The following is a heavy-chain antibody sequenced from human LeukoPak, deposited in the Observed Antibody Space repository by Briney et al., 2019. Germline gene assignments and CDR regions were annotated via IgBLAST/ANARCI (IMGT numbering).Heavy chain of an antibody. CDR3: TRVGSGSGWYADY. CDR2: IRSKAYGGTT. D-gene: IGHD6-19*01. J-gene: IGHJ4*02. Sequence: PGGSLRLSCAASGFTFSSYSMNWVRQAPGKGLEWVGFIRSKAYGGTTEYAASVKGRFTISRDDSKSIAYLQMNSLKTEDTAVYYCTRVGSGSGWYADYWGQGTLVTVSS. CDR1: GFTFSSYS. V-gene: IGHV3-49*04.